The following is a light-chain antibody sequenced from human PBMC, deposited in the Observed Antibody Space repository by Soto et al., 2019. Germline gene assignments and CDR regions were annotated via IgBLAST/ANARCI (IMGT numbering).Light chain of an antibody. J-gene: IGKJ1*01. Sequence: DIQMSQSPSTLSAPVGDRVSITCRASRSLTTWLAWYQQKPGRAPKLLIYETSILQSGVPARFPGSGSGTDFTLTISGVQPDDMATYYCKKYSTFCTFGQGTRVDVK. V-gene: IGKV1-5*03. CDR3: KKYSTFCT. CDR2: ETS. CDR1: RSLTTW.